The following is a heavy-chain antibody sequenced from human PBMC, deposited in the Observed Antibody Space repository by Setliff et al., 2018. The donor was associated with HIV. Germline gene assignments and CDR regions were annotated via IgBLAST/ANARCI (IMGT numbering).Heavy chain of an antibody. D-gene: IGHD1-7*01. Sequence: PGGSLRLSCAAAEFTLSAFSVTWVRQAPGKGLEWVASMSHGGDYIHHADSVRGRFTISRDNAKNLVYLEMNSLRVEDTAVYYCARVDVELSGVFCHMGVWCPGTTVTVSS. CDR3: ARVDVELSGVFCHMGV. CDR1: EFTLSAFS. CDR2: MSHGGDYI. J-gene: IGHJ6*02. V-gene: IGHV3-21*06.